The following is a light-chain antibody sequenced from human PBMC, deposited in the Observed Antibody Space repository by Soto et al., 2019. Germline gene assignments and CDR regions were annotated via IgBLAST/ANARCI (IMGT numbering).Light chain of an antibody. CDR2: DVS. V-gene: IGLV2-11*01. J-gene: IGLJ1*01. CDR3: CSSTGSYTFV. Sequence: QSALTQPRSVSGSPGQSVTISCTGTSSDVGGYNYVSWYQQHPGKAPRLIIYDVSQRPSGVPDRFSGSKSGNTASLTISGLQAEDEADYFCCSSTGSYTFVFGTGTKVTVL. CDR1: SSDVGGYNY.